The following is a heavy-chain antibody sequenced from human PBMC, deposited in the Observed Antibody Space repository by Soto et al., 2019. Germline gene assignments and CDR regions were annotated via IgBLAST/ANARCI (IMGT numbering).Heavy chain of an antibody. CDR3: ARERSSGWLDY. D-gene: IGHD6-19*01. Sequence: GASVKVSCTDSGYTLTSYGISWVRQAPGQGLEWMGWISAYNGNTNYAQKFQGRVTMTRNTSISTAYMELSSLRSEDTAVYYCARERSSGWLDYWGQGTLVTVSS. V-gene: IGHV1-18*01. CDR2: ISAYNGNT. J-gene: IGHJ4*02. CDR1: GYTLTSYG.